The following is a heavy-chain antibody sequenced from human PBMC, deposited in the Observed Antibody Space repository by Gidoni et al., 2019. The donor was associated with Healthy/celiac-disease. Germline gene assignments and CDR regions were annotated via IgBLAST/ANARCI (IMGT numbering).Heavy chain of an antibody. D-gene: IGHD3-16*02. CDR2: IYYSGST. J-gene: IGHJ4*02. Sequence: QLQLQESGPGLVKPSETLSLTCTVSGGSISSSSYYWGWIRQPPGKGLEWIGSIYYSGSTYYNPSLKSRVTISVDTSKNQFSLKLSSVTAADTAVYYCARQGEGDYDYVWGSYRPSADYYFDYWGQGTLVTVSS. CDR1: GGSISSSSYY. CDR3: ARQGEGDYDYVWGSYRPSADYYFDY. V-gene: IGHV4-39*01.